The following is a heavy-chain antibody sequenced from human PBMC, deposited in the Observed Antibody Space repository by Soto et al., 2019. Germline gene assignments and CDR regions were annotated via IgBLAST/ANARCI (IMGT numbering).Heavy chain of an antibody. V-gene: IGHV3-30*18. D-gene: IGHD3-22*01. J-gene: IGHJ4*02. Sequence: GGSLRLSCAASGFTFSSYGMHWVRQAPGKGLEWVAVISYDGSNKYYADSVKGRFTISRDNSKNTLYLQMNSLRAEDTAVYYCAKASYDSSGLVAATRRFDYWGQGTLVTVSS. CDR3: AKASYDSSGLVAATRRFDY. CDR1: GFTFSSYG. CDR2: ISYDGSNK.